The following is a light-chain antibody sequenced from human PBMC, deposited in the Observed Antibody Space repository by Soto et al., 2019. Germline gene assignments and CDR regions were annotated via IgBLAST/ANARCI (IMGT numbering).Light chain of an antibody. J-gene: IGKJ3*01. CDR3: HQSYSTPFS. Sequence: DIQMTQSPSSLSASVGDRVTITCRASQSISSYLNWYQQKPGKAPKLLIYAASSLQSGVPSRFSGSGSGTDFTLTISSLQPEDFAHYYCHQSYSTPFSFGPGNKVDIK. CDR1: QSISSY. CDR2: AAS. V-gene: IGKV1-39*01.